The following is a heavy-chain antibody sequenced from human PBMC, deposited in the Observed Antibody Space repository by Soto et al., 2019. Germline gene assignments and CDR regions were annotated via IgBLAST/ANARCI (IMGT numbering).Heavy chain of an antibody. J-gene: IGHJ3*01. CDR3: ARGRCSGDSCFLHALDV. D-gene: IGHD2-15*01. V-gene: IGHV5-51*01. CDR2: IYPGDSET. CDR1: GYTFSSYW. Sequence: GESLKISCEGSGYTFSSYWIAWVRQMPGKGLEWMGIIYPGDSETKYSPSFQGQVTLSADKSITTAYLQWNSLKVSDTAIYYCARGRCSGDSCFLHALDVWGQGTIVIVSS.